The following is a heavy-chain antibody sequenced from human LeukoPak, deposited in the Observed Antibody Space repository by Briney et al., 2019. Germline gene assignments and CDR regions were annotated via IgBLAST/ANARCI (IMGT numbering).Heavy chain of an antibody. J-gene: IGHJ4*02. D-gene: IGHD6-13*01. Sequence: KTGGSLRLSCTASGFTFGDYVMSWFRQAPGKGLEWVGFIRSKTYGETTEYAASVKGRFTISRDDSKSIAYLQMDSPKIDDTAVYYCGSSSDFWGQGTLVTVSS. CDR3: GSSSDF. V-gene: IGHV3-49*05. CDR1: GFTFGDYV. CDR2: IRSKTYGETT.